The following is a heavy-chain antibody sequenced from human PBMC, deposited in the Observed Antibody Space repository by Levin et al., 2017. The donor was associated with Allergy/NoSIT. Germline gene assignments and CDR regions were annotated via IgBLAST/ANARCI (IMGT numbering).Heavy chain of an antibody. D-gene: IGHD1-26*01. CDR3: AKDPFLGSYGFLGLDY. J-gene: IGHJ4*02. V-gene: IGHV3-23*01. Sequence: GGSLRLSCAASGFTFSSYAMSWVRQAPGKGLEWVSAISGSGDSTYYADSVKGRFTISRDNSKNTLYLQMNSLRAEDTAVYYCAKDPFLGSYGFLGLDYWGQGTLVTVSS. CDR1: GFTFSSYA. CDR2: ISGSGDST.